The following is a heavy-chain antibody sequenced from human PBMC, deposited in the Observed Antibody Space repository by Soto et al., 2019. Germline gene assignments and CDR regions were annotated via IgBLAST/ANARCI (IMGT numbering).Heavy chain of an antibody. CDR2: IYYSGST. J-gene: IGHJ4*02. V-gene: IGHV4-39*01. Sequence: SETLSLTCTVSGGSISSSSYYWGWIRQPPWKGLEWIGSIYYSGSTYYNPSLESRVTISVDTSKNQFSLKLSSVTAADTAVYYCASGEGDSSGYYFFKFGYWGQGXLVTVYS. D-gene: IGHD3-22*01. CDR3: ASGEGDSSGYYFFKFGY. CDR1: GGSISSSSYY.